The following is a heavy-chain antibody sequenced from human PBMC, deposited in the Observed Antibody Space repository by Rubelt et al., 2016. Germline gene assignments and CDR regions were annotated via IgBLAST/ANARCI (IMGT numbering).Heavy chain of an antibody. V-gene: IGHV4-34*01. CDR2: INHRGST. Sequence: QVQLQQWGAGLLKPSETLSLTCAVYGGSFSGYYWSWIRQPPGKGLEWIGEINHRGSTNYNPSLKSRVTIAVYTSKNQLSLKLGAVTAADTAGYYCARVRCSRTSCYVGNWFDPWGQGTLVTVSS. CDR1: GGSFSGYY. J-gene: IGHJ5*02. CDR3: ARVRCSRTSCYVGNWFDP. D-gene: IGHD2-2*01.